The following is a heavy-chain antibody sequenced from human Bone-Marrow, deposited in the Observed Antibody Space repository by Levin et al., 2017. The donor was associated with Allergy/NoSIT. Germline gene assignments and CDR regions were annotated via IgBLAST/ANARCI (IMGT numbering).Heavy chain of an antibody. V-gene: IGHV4-61*01. CDR1: GDSVSSGNYY. CDR3: ARAFDLFNFDY. Sequence: SSETLSLTCSVSGDSVSSGNYYWSWIRQPPGKEPEWIGYIHYSGNTNYNPSLKSRVTISIDTSKNQFSLKVTSVTAADTAVYYCARAFDLFNFDYWGQGTLVTVSS. D-gene: IGHD3-9*01. CDR2: IHYSGNT. J-gene: IGHJ4*02.